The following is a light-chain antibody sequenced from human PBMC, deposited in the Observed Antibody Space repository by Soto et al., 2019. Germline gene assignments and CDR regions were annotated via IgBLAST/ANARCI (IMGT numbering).Light chain of an antibody. J-gene: IGKJ1*01. V-gene: IGKV3-11*01. Sequence: EIVLTQSPATLSLSPGERATLSCRASQSVSSFLAWYQQKPGQAPRLLIYDASNKATGIPARFSGSGSGTDFTLTINSLEPEDFAVYYCQQYNNWRTFGQGTKVDIK. CDR2: DAS. CDR3: QQYNNWRT. CDR1: QSVSSF.